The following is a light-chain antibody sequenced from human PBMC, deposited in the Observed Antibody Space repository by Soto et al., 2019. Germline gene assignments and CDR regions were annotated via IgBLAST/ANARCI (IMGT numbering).Light chain of an antibody. Sequence: QSALTQPASVSGSPGQSVTISCTGTRSDVGAYKYVSWYQKHPGKAPKLMIYGVSNRPSGISNRFSGSKSGNTAFLTISGLQPEDEADYYRSSFTGPTTLDVFGTGTKLTVL. CDR1: RSDVGAYKY. J-gene: IGLJ1*01. V-gene: IGLV2-14*03. CDR2: GVS. CDR3: SSFTGPTTLDV.